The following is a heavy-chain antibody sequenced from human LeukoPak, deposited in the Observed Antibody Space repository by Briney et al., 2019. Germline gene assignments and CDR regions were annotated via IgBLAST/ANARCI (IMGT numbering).Heavy chain of an antibody. Sequence: GGSLRLSCAASGFTFDDYAMHWVRQAPGKGLEWVSAISWNSGSIVYADSVKGRFTISRDNAKNSLHLQMNSLRAEDTALYYRAKDSSPRYCSGGSCDHGVDYWGQGTLVTVSS. J-gene: IGHJ4*02. CDR3: AKDSSPRYCSGGSCDHGVDY. V-gene: IGHV3-9*01. CDR2: ISWNSGSI. D-gene: IGHD2-15*01. CDR1: GFTFDDYA.